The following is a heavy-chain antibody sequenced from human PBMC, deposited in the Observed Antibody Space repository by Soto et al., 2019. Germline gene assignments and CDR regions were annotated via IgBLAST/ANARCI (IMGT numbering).Heavy chain of an antibody. CDR2: IDPSDSYT. V-gene: IGHV5-10-1*01. CDR1: GCTFTSYW. J-gene: IGHJ4*02. D-gene: IGHD5-18*01. Sequence: PGETLKLSCTVSGCTFTSYWWSWVRQMPGKGLESMGRIDPSDSYTNYSPSFQGHVTISADRSISTAYLQWSSLKASDTAMYYCARWDSYGRDDDYGGQGTLVTVS. CDR3: ARWDSYGRDDDY.